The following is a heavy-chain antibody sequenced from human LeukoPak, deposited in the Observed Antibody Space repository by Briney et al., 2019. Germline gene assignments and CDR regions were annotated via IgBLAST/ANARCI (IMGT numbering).Heavy chain of an antibody. Sequence: GASVKVSCRASVYRFTGCYMHWVRQAPGQGLEWMRWINPNSGVTNYAQNFQGRVSMTRDTSISTAYMELSRLRSDDTAVYYCARQQEVSGYFDYWGQGTLVTVSS. D-gene: IGHD3-16*02. CDR3: ARQQEVSGYFDY. CDR1: VYRFTGCY. J-gene: IGHJ4*02. CDR2: INPNSGVT. V-gene: IGHV1-2*02.